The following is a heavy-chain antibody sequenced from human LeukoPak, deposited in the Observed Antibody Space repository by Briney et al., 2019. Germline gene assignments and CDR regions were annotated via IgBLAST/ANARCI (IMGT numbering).Heavy chain of an antibody. J-gene: IGHJ4*02. D-gene: IGHD3-22*01. V-gene: IGHV1-69*05. Sequence: ASVKVSCKASGGTFSSYAISWVRQAPGQGLEWMGGIIPIFGTANYAQKLQGRVTMTTDTSTSTAYMELRSLRSDDTAVYYCARAHSWSSGYYCDYWGQGTLVTVSS. CDR2: IIPIFGTA. CDR3: ARAHSWSSGYYCDY. CDR1: GGTFSSYA.